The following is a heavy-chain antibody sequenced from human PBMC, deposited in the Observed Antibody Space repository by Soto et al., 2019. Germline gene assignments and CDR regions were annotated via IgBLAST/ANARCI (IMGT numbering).Heavy chain of an antibody. CDR1: GGSISNYY. Sequence: PSEILSLTCTVSGGSISNYYWSWIRQPPGKGLEWIGYIYYSGSTNYNPSLKSRVTISVDTSKNQFSLKLNSVTAADTAVYYCARVNYGNYYYYYGMDVWGQGTTVTVSS. CDR3: ARVNYGNYYYYYGMDV. V-gene: IGHV4-59*01. D-gene: IGHD4-17*01. J-gene: IGHJ6*02. CDR2: IYYSGST.